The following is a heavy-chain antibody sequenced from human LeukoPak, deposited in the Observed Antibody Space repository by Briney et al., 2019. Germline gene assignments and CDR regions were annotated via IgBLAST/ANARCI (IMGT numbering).Heavy chain of an antibody. V-gene: IGHV4-39*07. CDR3: ARGPKWLPHAFDI. D-gene: IGHD3-22*01. CDR1: GGSISSSSYY. Sequence: SETLSLTCTVSGGSISSSSYYWGWIRQPPGKGLEWIGSICYSGSTYYNPSLKSRVTISVDTSKNQFSLKLSSVTAADTAVYYCARGPKWLPHAFDIWGQGTMVTVSS. J-gene: IGHJ3*02. CDR2: ICYSGST.